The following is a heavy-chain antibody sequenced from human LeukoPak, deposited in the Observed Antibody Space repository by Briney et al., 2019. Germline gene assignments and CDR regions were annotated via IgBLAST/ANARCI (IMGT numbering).Heavy chain of an antibody. CDR3: ATGGRPRGRFDY. Sequence: GGSLRLSCAASGFTFSSYAMSWVRQAPGKGLEWVANIKEDGSEKNYVDSVKGRFTISRDNSKNSLYLQIDSLRAEDTAVYYCATGGRPRGRFDYWGQGTLVTVSS. V-gene: IGHV3-7*01. D-gene: IGHD3-10*01. J-gene: IGHJ4*02. CDR1: GFTFSSYA. CDR2: IKEDGSEK.